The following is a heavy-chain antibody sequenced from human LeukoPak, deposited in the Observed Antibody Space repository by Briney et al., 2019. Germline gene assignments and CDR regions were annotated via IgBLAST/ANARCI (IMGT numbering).Heavy chain of an antibody. V-gene: IGHV4-34*01. CDR1: GGSFSTYY. CDR2: INHSGST. CDR3: ARAKWELPYYYYYMDV. J-gene: IGHJ6*03. D-gene: IGHD1-26*01. Sequence: SETLSLTCAVYGGSFSTYYWSWIRQTPGKGLEWIGEINHSGSTNYNPSLKSRVTISVDPSKNQFSLKLSSVTAADTAVYYCARAKWELPYYYYYMDVWGKGTTVTISS.